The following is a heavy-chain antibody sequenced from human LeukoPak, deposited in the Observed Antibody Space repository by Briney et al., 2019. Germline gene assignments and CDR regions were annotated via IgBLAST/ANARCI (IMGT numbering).Heavy chain of an antibody. CDR1: GGSISSGGYY. V-gene: IGHV4-31*03. J-gene: IGHJ4*02. Sequence: SETLSLTCTVSGGSISSGGYYWSWIRQHPGKGLEWIGYIYYSGSTYYNPSLKSRVTISVDTSKNQFSLKLSSVTAADTAVYYCARGTKYYDSSGYYHLPGDWGQGTLVTVSS. CDR3: ARGTKYYDSSGYYHLPGD. D-gene: IGHD3-22*01. CDR2: IYYSGST.